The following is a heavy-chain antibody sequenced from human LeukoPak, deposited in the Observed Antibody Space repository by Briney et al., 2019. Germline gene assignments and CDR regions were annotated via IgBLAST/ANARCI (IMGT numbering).Heavy chain of an antibody. CDR2: IRGSDYYT. V-gene: IGHV3-23*01. CDR3: AKGRLDPNLALHY. CDR1: GFTFNTYA. Sequence: PGGSLRLSCAASGFTFNTYAMTWVRQAPGKGLEWVSTIRGSDYYTYYADSVKGRFTISRDSSKNTLYLQMNSLRAEDTALYYCAKGRLDPNLALHYWGQGTLVTVSS. D-gene: IGHD5-12*01. J-gene: IGHJ4*02.